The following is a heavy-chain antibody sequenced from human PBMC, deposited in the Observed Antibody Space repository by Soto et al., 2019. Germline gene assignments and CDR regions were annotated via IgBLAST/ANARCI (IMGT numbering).Heavy chain of an antibody. CDR3: ARVNYGDYVCWFDP. CDR1: GGSISSGDYY. V-gene: IGHV4-30-4*01. J-gene: IGHJ5*02. Sequence: QVQLQESGPGLVKPSQTLSLTCTVSGGSISSGDYYWSWIRQPPGKGLEWIGYIYYSGSTYYNPSPQSRVTIAVDTSKNQFSLKLSSVTAADTAVYYCARVNYGDYVCWFDPWGQGTLVTVSS. D-gene: IGHD4-17*01. CDR2: IYYSGST.